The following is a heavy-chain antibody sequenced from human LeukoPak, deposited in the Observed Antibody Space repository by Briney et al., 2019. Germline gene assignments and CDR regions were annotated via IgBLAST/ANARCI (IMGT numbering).Heavy chain of an antibody. V-gene: IGHV3-7*04. CDR1: GFTFSSYW. Sequence: PGGSLRLSCAASGFTFSSYWMTWVRQAPGKGLEWVANINRDGSEKYYLDSVKGRFTFSRDNAKNSVSLQMNSLRAEDTAVYYCARGSSGSFDFWGQGTLVTVSS. J-gene: IGHJ4*02. CDR3: ARGSSGSFDF. D-gene: IGHD6-6*01. CDR2: INRDGSEK.